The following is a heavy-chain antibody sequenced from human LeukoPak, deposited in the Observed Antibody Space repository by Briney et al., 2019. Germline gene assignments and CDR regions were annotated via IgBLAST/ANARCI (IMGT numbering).Heavy chain of an antibody. J-gene: IGHJ4*02. D-gene: IGHD1-26*01. CDR2: INPNSGGT. V-gene: IGHV1-2*02. Sequence: ASVTVSCTGSGYTFTCYYVHWVRQAHGQGLEWMGWINPNSGGTNIAQKFQGRVTMTSDTYISTAYMELSSLRSEDTAVYCCATGPHQVGATDYWGQGTLVTVSS. CDR3: ATGPHQVGATDY. CDR1: GYTFTCYY.